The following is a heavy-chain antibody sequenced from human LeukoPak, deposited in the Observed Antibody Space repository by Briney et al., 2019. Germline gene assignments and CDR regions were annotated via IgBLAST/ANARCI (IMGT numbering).Heavy chain of an antibody. CDR2: ISGSGSTI. CDR3: ARDYAHRYNYGKPDY. D-gene: IGHD5-18*01. Sequence: GGSLRLSCAASGFTFSDYYLSWIRQAPGKGLEWVSYISGSGSTIYHADSVKGRFTISRDNAKNSLYLQMNSLSAEDTAAYYCARDYAHRYNYGKPDYWGQGTLVTVSS. J-gene: IGHJ4*02. V-gene: IGHV3-11*01. CDR1: GFTFSDYY.